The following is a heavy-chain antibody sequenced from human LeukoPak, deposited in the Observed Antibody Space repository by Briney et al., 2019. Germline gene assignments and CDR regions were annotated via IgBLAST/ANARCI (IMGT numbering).Heavy chain of an antibody. CDR2: INPNSGGT. J-gene: IGHJ4*02. CDR1: GYTFTGYY. Sequence: GASVKVSCKASGYTFTGYYMHWVRQAPGQGLEWMGWINPNSGGTNYAQKFQGRVTMTRDTSISTAYMELSRLRSDDTAVYYCARSPYYYDSSGYWYYFDYWGQGTLVTVSS. V-gene: IGHV1-2*02. D-gene: IGHD3-22*01. CDR3: ARSPYYYDSSGYWYYFDY.